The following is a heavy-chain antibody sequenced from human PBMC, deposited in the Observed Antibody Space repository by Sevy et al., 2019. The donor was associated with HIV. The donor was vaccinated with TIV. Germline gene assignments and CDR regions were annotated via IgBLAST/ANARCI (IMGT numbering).Heavy chain of an antibody. CDR2: XKKXGSEA. V-gene: IGHV3-7*03. CDR3: VRDKXXXAXXXXX. Sequence: GGSLRLSCVASXXXXRNFWMXWXRXAXXXXLEXXXXXKKXGSEAYYVDSVKGRFTISRDNAKNSLYLQMNSLRDEDTAMYFCVRDKXXXAXXXXXWGQGTPVTVSS. J-gene: IGHJ4*02. CDR1: XXXXRNFW. D-gene: IGHD1-26*01.